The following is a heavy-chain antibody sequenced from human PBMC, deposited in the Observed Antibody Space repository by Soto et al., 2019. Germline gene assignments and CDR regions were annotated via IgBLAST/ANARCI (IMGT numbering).Heavy chain of an antibody. CDR3: AGGDGYRISDY. CDR1: GGSFNYYY. J-gene: IGHJ4*02. V-gene: IGHV4-59*01. Sequence: QVQLQESGPGLVKPSETLSLTCAVSGGSFNYYYWNWIRQPPGKGLEWIGHVYYTGRTNYNPSLRSRVTISMDSSKNQFSLKITSVTAADTALYYCAGGDGYRISDYWGQGTRVTVAS. CDR2: VYYTGRT. D-gene: IGHD5-18*01.